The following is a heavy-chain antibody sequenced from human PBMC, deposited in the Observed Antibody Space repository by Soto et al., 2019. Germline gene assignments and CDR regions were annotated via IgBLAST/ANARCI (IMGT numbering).Heavy chain of an antibody. D-gene: IGHD4-17*01. CDR3: ARHGDYGGDYWFFDL. CDR1: GGSISSGGSH. V-gene: IGHV4-31*03. Sequence: QVQLQESGPGLVKPSQTLSLTCTVSGGSISSGGSHWSWIRQHPGKGLEWIGYIHDRGDTYYSPSLKNRVTIPADTSKNQFSLKVTSVTAADTAVYYCARHGDYGGDYWFFDLWGRGTLVTVSS. J-gene: IGHJ2*01. CDR2: IHDRGDT.